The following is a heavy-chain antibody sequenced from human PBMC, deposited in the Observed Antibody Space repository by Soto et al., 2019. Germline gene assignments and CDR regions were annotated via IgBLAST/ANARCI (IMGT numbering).Heavy chain of an antibody. D-gene: IGHD2-15*01. CDR3: AKGLIVVVVAATPPSRHKLRYYYGMDV. Sequence: GASVKVSCKASGGTFSSYAISWVRQAPGQGLEWVGGIIPIFGTANYAQKFQGRVTITADESTSTAYMELSSLRSEDTAVYYCAKGLIVVVVAATPPSRHKLRYYYGMDVWGQGTTVTVSS. CDR2: IIPIFGTA. J-gene: IGHJ6*02. V-gene: IGHV1-69*13. CDR1: GGTFSSYA.